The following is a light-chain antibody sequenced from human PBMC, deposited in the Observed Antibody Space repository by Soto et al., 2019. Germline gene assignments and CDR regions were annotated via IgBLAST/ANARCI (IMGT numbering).Light chain of an antibody. CDR2: GAS. V-gene: IGKV3-15*01. CDR3: QQYNKWRT. J-gene: IGKJ1*01. CDR1: ESVSSN. Sequence: EIVMTDSPATLSVSQGEIATLSCRASESVSSNLAWYQQKPGQAPRLLIYGASTRATGIPARISGSGSGTEFTLTISSLQSEDFALYYCQQYNKWRTFGQGTKVDIK.